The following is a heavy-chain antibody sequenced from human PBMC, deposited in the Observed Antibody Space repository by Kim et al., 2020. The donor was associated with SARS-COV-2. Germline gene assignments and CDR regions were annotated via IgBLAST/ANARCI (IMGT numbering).Heavy chain of an antibody. D-gene: IGHD3-22*01. Sequence: SVKVSCKASGGTFSSYAISWVRQAPGQGLEWMGRIIPILGIANYAQKFQGRVTTTADKSTSTAYMELSSLRSEDTAVYYCARIPYYYDSSGYSPFDYWGQGTLVTVSS. CDR3: ARIPYYYDSSGYSPFDY. CDR1: GGTFSSYA. V-gene: IGHV1-69*04. J-gene: IGHJ4*02. CDR2: IIPILGIA.